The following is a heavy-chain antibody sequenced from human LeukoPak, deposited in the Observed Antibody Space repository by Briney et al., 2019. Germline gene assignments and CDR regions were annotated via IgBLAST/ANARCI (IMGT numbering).Heavy chain of an antibody. D-gene: IGHD3-10*01. V-gene: IGHV3-7*05. Sequence: GSLRLSCVASGFTFSNYWMTWVRQAPGKGLEWVANIKQDGSEKYFVDSVRGRFTISRDNAKDSLYLQMNSLRAEDTAVYYCVRGSSGTVVRGVAWAWFDPWGQGALVTVSS. J-gene: IGHJ5*02. CDR3: VRGSSGTVVRGVAWAWFDP. CDR2: IKQDGSEK. CDR1: GFTFSNYW.